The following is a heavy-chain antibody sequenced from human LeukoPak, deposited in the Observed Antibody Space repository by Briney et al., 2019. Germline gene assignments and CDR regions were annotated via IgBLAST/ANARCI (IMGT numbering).Heavy chain of an antibody. CDR2: INAGSGDT. Sequence: GASVKVSYKASGYTFSNYAMHWVRQAPGQRLEWMGWINAGSGDTKYSQKFQGRVTIARDTSATTAYMELSSLRSEDTAVYYCARDVRSLYYFDYWGQGTLVTVSS. CDR3: ARDVRSLYYFDY. V-gene: IGHV1-3*01. J-gene: IGHJ4*02. CDR1: GYTFSNYA. D-gene: IGHD6-6*01.